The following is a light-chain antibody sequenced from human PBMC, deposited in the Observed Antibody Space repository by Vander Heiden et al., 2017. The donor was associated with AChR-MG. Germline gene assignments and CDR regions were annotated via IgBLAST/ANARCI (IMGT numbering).Light chain of an antibody. CDR3: QVWDTSSVI. CDR2: DDS. Sequence: YVLTQPPSVSVAPGETARIQGGGTDSGNIPLHWYQQKPGHVPVLVVYDDSDRPSGIPERFSGSNSDNTATLTISRVEVGDEADYYCQVWDTSSVIFGGGTKLTVL. CDR1: DSGNIP. V-gene: IGLV3-21*02. J-gene: IGLJ2*01.